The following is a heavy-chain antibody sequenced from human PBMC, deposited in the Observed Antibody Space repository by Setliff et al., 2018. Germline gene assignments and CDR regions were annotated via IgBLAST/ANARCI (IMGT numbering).Heavy chain of an antibody. CDR2: INPNSGGT. D-gene: IGHD5-18*01. J-gene: IGHJ4*02. CDR3: ATSVSWIQLVLYPQGHPEPFDY. V-gene: IGHV1-2*04. CDR1: GYTFTGYY. Sequence: ASVKVSCKASGYTFTGYYMHWVRQAPGQGLEWMGWINPNSGGTNYAQKFQGWVTMTRDTSISTAYMELSSLRSEDTAVYYCATSVSWIQLVLYPQGHPEPFDYWGQGTLVTVSS.